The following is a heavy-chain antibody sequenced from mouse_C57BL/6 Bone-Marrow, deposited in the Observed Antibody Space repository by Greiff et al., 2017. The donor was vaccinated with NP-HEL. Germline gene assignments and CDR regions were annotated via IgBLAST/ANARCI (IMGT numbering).Heavy chain of an antibody. Sequence: QVQLQQPGAELVKPGASVKMSCKASGYTFTSYWITWVKQRPGQGLAWIGDIYPGSGSTNYNEKFKSKATLTVDTSSSTAYMQLSSLTSEDSAVYYCAREGAQATTFDYWGQGTTLTVSS. D-gene: IGHD3-2*02. J-gene: IGHJ2*01. CDR1: GYTFTSYW. CDR3: AREGAQATTFDY. CDR2: IYPGSGST. V-gene: IGHV1-55*01.